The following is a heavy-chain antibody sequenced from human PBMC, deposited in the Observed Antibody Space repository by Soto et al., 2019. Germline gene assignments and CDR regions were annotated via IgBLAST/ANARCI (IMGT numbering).Heavy chain of an antibody. Sequence: SETLSLTCTVSGGPISSYYWSWIRQPAGKGLEWIGRIYTSGSTNYNPSLKSRVTMSVDTSKNQFSLKLSSVTAADTAVYYCARDQGTLDSSGYSVYYYGMDVWGQGTTVTVSS. CDR3: ARDQGTLDSSGYSVYYYGMDV. CDR1: GGPISSYY. V-gene: IGHV4-4*07. CDR2: IYTSGST. D-gene: IGHD3-22*01. J-gene: IGHJ6*02.